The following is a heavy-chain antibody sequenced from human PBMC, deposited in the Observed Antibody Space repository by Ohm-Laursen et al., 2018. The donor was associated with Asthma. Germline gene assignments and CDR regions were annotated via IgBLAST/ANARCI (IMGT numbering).Heavy chain of an antibody. Sequence: SQTLSLTCAVSGDSISSGNNYWSWIRQRPGKGLEWIGNIHYSGSNIYNPSLESRLSISVDTSKNQFSLNLSSVTAADTALYYCARDGRLRGSFDYWGQGTLVTVSS. CDR1: GDSISSGNNY. CDR2: IHYSGSN. V-gene: IGHV4-31*11. CDR3: ARDGRLRGSFDY. J-gene: IGHJ4*02. D-gene: IGHD3-10*01.